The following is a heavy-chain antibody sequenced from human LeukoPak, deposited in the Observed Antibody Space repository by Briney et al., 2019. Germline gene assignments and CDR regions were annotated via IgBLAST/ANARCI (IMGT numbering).Heavy chain of an antibody. CDR2: IYTSGST. CDR1: GGSISSYY. V-gene: IGHV4-4*07. D-gene: IGHD2-2*01. J-gene: IGHJ6*03. Sequence: KTSETLSLTCTVSGGSISSYYWSWIRQPAGKGLEWIGRIYTSGSTNYNPSLKSRVSMSVDTSKNQFSLKLSSVTAADTAVYYCARSHYCSSTSCYLGYYYYYMDVWGKGTTVTISS. CDR3: ARSHYCSSTSCYLGYYYYYMDV.